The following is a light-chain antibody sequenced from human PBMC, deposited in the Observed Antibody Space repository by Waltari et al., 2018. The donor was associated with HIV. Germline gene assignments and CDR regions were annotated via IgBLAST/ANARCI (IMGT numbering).Light chain of an antibody. CDR1: QNITNF. V-gene: IGKV1-39*01. J-gene: IGKJ5*01. CDR2: GAS. Sequence: DIQMTQSPSSLSASVGDRVSITCRPTQNITNFLYWYRKRGGQAPDLIIYGASSLETGVPHRVSGRGSGTNFTLTIGGLQAEDFATYFCQETLTSSITFGQGTRLE. CDR3: QETLTSSIT.